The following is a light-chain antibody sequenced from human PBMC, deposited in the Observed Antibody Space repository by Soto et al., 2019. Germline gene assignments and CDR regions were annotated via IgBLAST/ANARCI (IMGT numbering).Light chain of an antibody. CDR3: QQFNSYSPGA. CDR1: QSNSSW. V-gene: IGKV1-5*02. J-gene: IGKJ1*01. CDR2: DAS. Sequence: DIQITKSPSTLSTSVEDSVTIIYRARQSNSSWFAWYQQKPGKAPNLLIYDASSLESGVASRFSGSGSGTEFTLTISSLQPDDFATYYCQQFNSYSPGAFGQGTKV.